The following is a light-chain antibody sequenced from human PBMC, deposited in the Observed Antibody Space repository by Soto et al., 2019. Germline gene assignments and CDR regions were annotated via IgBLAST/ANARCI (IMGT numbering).Light chain of an antibody. CDR1: QSLLHSNGYNY. CDR3: MQALQTPYT. Sequence: DIVRTQSPLSLPVTRGEPASISCRSSQSLLHSNGYNYLDWYLQKPGQSPQLLIYLGSNRASGVPDRFSGSGSGTDFTLKISRVEAEDVGVYYCMQALQTPYTFAQGTKLEIK. V-gene: IGKV2-28*01. CDR2: LGS. J-gene: IGKJ2*01.